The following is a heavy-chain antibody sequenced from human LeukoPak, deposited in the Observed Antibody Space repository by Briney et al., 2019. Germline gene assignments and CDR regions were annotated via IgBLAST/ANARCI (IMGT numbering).Heavy chain of an antibody. CDR2: IKQDGSEK. D-gene: IGHD4-11*01. CDR3: ARDLSTTVTTYGWFDP. Sequence: GRSLRLSCAASGFTFSSYGMHWVRQAPGKGLEWVANIKQDGSEKYYVDSVKGRFTISRDNAKNSLYLQMNSLRAEDTAVYYCARDLSTTVTTYGWFDPWGQGTLVTVSS. CDR1: GFTFSSYG. J-gene: IGHJ5*02. V-gene: IGHV3-7*01.